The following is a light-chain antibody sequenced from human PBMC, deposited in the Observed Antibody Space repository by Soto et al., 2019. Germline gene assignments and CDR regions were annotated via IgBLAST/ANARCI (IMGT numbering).Light chain of an antibody. CDR1: SSDIGNYNL. J-gene: IGLJ1*01. CDR3: CSYAANSYV. CDR2: GVT. Sequence: QSVLTQPASVSGSPGQSITISCTGTSSDIGNYNLVSWYQQHPGKAPKVIIYGVTKRPSGVSNRFSGSTSGNTASLTISGLQAEDEDDYYCCSYAANSYVFGTGTKV. V-gene: IGLV2-23*02.